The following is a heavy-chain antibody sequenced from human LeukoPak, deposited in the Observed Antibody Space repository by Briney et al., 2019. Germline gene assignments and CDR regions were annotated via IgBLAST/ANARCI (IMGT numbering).Heavy chain of an antibody. CDR2: MNPNSGDT. J-gene: IGHJ4*02. CDR1: RYTFTSYD. V-gene: IGHV1-8*01. CDR3: ARARFRGSTGNHFAY. D-gene: IGHD1-26*01. Sequence: ASVKVSCKASRYTFTSYDINRVRQATGQGLEWMGWMNPNSGDTGYAQKFQDRVTMTTDTSTRTAYMEVRSLRSDDTAVYFCARARFRGSTGNHFAYWGQGTLVTVSS.